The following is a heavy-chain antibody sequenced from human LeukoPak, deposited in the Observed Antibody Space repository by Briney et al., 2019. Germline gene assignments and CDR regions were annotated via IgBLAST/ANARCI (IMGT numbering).Heavy chain of an antibody. CDR3: AKWKYSNSGIDDY. J-gene: IGHJ4*02. V-gene: IGHV3-23*01. CDR1: GFTFSSYA. CDR2: ISGSGDNT. Sequence: GGSLRLSCAASGFTFSSYAMSWVRQVPGKGLEWVSVISGSGDNTYYADSVKGRFTISKDNSKNMLYLQMNSLRAEDTAVYYCAKWKYSNSGIDDYWGQGTLVTVSS. D-gene: IGHD6-6*01.